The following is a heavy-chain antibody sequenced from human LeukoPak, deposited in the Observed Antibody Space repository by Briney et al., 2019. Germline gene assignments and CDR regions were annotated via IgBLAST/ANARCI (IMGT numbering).Heavy chain of an antibody. CDR1: GFSFSSYE. J-gene: IGHJ4*02. V-gene: IGHV4-39*01. CDR3: AKSGGYGLIDY. CDR2: IYSSGST. D-gene: IGHD1-26*01. Sequence: GSLRLSCAASGFSFSSYEMNWVRQPPGKGLEWIGSIYSSGSTYYNASLQSRVTISIETPKNQISLRLNSVTAADTAIYYCAKSGGYGLIDYWGQGTLVTVSS.